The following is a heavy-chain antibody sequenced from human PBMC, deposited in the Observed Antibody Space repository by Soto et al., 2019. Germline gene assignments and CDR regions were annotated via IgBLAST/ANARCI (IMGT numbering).Heavy chain of an antibody. J-gene: IGHJ4*02. Sequence: SETLSLTCAVYGGSFSGYYWSWIRQPPGKGLVWIGEINHSGSTNYNPSLKSRVTISVDTSKNQFSLKLSSVTAADTAVYYCARGRYSSGWYGYDYWGQGTLVTVSS. D-gene: IGHD6-13*01. V-gene: IGHV4-34*01. CDR1: GGSFSGYY. CDR2: INHSGST. CDR3: ARGRYSSGWYGYDY.